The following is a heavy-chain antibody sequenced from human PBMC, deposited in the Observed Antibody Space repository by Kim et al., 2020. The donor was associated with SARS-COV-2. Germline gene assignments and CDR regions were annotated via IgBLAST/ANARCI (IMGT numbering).Heavy chain of an antibody. CDR3: ARDPTVTTQYYNYYYGMDV. CDR1: GYTFTSYY. V-gene: IGHV1-46*03. Sequence: ASVKVSCKASGYTFTSYYMHWVRQAPGQGLEWMGIINPSGGSTSYAQKFQGRVTMTRDTSTSTVYMELSSLRSEDTAVYYCARDPTVTTQYYNYYYGMDVWGQGNTVTVSS. J-gene: IGHJ6*01. D-gene: IGHD4-17*01. CDR2: INPSGGST.